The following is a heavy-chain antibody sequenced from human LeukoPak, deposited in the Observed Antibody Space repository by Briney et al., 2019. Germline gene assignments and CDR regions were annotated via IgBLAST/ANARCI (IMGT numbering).Heavy chain of an antibody. J-gene: IGHJ4*02. V-gene: IGHV4-59*08. CDR2: IYYSGST. D-gene: IGHD3-10*01. CDR3: ARHQGGSGGYYTIFDY. Sequence: SETLSLTCTVSGGSISSYYWSWIRQPPGKGLEWIGYIYYSGSTNYNPSLKSRVTISVDTSKNQFSLKLSSVTAADTAVYYCARHQGGSGGYYTIFDYWGQGTLVTVSS. CDR1: GGSISSYY.